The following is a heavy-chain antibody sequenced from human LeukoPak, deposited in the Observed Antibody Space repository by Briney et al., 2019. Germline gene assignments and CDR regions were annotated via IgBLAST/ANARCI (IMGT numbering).Heavy chain of an antibody. CDR3: ARQAGGTSGPFDY. V-gene: IGHV4-59*08. Sequence: PSETLSLTCTVSGSSISSSYCSWIRQPPGKGLEWIGYIYHSESTNYNPSLKSRVTISVDTSKNQFSLKLSSVTAADTAVYYCARQAGGTSGPFDYWGQGTLVTVSS. CDR1: GSSISSSY. J-gene: IGHJ4*02. CDR2: IYHSEST. D-gene: IGHD4-23*01.